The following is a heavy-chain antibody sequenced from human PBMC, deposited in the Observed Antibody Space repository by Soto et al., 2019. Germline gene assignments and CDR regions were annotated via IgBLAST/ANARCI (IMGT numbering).Heavy chain of an antibody. CDR3: ARLDDGTTRAPPLRRGYWFDP. CDR1: GGSISSYY. J-gene: IGHJ5*02. V-gene: IGHV4-59*08. CDR2: IYYSGST. Sequence: PSETLSLTCTVSGGSISSYYWSWIRQPPGKGLEWIGYIYYSGSTNYNPSLKSRVTTSVDTSKNQFSLKLSSVTAADTAVYYCARLDDGTTRAPPLRRGYWFDPWGQGTLVTVSS. D-gene: IGHD4-17*01.